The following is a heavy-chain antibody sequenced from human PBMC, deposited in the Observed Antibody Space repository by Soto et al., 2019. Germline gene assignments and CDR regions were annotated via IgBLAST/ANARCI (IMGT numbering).Heavy chain of an antibody. V-gene: IGHV1-3*01. CDR2: INAGNGNT. Sequence: SVKVSCKASGYTFTSYAMHWVRQAPGQRLEWMGWINAGNGNTKYSQKFQGRVTITRDTSASTAYMELSSLKSEDTAVYYCARGGSLYWYFDLWGRGTLVTVSS. D-gene: IGHD1-26*01. J-gene: IGHJ2*01. CDR1: GYTFTSYA. CDR3: ARGGSLYWYFDL.